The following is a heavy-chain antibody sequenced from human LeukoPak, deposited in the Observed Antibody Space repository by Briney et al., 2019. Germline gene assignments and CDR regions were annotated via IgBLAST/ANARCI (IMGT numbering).Heavy chain of an antibody. CDR3: ARIPAWIVGATDY. D-gene: IGHD1-26*01. J-gene: IGHJ4*02. CDR1: GGSINSTYHY. Sequence: SETLSLTCTVSGGSINSTYHYWGWIRQPPGKGLEWIGEINHSGSTNYSPSLKSRVTISVDTSKNQFSLKLSSVTAADTAVYYCARIPAWIVGATDYWGQGTLVTVSS. CDR2: INHSGST. V-gene: IGHV4-39*07.